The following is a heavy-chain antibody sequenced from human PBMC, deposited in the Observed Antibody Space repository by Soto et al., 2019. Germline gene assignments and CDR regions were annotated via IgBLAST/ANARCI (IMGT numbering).Heavy chain of an antibody. Sequence: EVQLVESGGDLVQPGGSLRLSCVASGITFNCCWMSWVRQAPGKGLEWVANINPDGSGTYYVDPVKGRFTISRDNAKNSLSRQMNSVRDDDAAGYYCARSSRPAAPTGIGDVWGQGTTVAVSS. V-gene: IGHV3-7*05. D-gene: IGHD6-13*01. J-gene: IGHJ6*02. CDR3: ARSSRPAAPTGIGDV. CDR2: INPDGSGT. CDR1: GITFNCCW.